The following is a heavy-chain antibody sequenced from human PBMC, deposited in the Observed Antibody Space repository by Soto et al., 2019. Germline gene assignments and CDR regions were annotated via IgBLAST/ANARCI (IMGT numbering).Heavy chain of an antibody. CDR1: GYSFASYY. Sequence: QVQLLQSGAEVKKPGASVRVSCQASGYSFASYYVHWVRQAPGQGLEWMGVITTSGSITTLSQKYQGRLTLTRDTPTSTVFMELGSLISEDTAVYFCARGKNSGSPFDLWGQGTPVIVSS. J-gene: IGHJ4*02. V-gene: IGHV1-46*01. CDR3: ARGKNSGSPFDL. CDR2: ITTSGSIT. D-gene: IGHD1-26*01.